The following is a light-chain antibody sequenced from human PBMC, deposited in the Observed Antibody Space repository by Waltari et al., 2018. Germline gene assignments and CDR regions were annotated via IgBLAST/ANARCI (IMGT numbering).Light chain of an antibody. V-gene: IGKV1-27*01. CDR2: AVS. CDR3: QTYNIAPPA. Sequence: DIQMTQSPSSLSASVGDRVTITFRASPDNNNYFAWYQQKPGSVPTLLIYAVSTLRPGVPSRFSGSGSGTEFTLTISSLQPEDVATYYCQTYNIAPPAFGQGTRLDI. J-gene: IGKJ5*01. CDR1: PDNNNY.